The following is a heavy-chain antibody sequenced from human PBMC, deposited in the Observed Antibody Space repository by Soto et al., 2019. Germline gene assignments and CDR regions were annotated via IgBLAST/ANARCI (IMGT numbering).Heavy chain of an antibody. CDR2: INHSGST. D-gene: IGHD6-19*01. V-gene: IGHV4-34*01. J-gene: IGHJ3*02. Sequence: SETLSLTCAVYGGSFSGYYWSWIRQPPGKGLEWIGEINHSGSTNYNPPLKSRVTISVDTSKNQFSLKLSSVTAADTAVYYCARRGSGWAKSRAFDIWGQGTMVTVSS. CDR1: GGSFSGYY. CDR3: ARRGSGWAKSRAFDI.